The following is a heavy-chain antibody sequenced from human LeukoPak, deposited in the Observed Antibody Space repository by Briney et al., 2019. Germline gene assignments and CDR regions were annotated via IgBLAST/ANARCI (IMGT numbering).Heavy chain of an antibody. CDR3: AKDWDVAASPFDY. J-gene: IGHJ4*02. CDR1: GFTFSSDA. D-gene: IGHD2-15*01. Sequence: GGSLRLSCAASGFTFSSDAMSCVRQAPGKGLEWVSAISGSGGSTYYADSVKGRFTISRDNSKNTLYLQMNSLRAEDTAVYYCAKDWDVAASPFDYWGQGTLVTVSS. V-gene: IGHV3-23*01. CDR2: ISGSGGST.